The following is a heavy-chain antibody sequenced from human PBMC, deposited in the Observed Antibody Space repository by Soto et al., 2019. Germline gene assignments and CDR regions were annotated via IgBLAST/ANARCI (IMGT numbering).Heavy chain of an antibody. J-gene: IGHJ4*02. D-gene: IGHD3-3*01. CDR1: GGTFSSYA. CDR3: ARDTIKFTYYDFWSGYYRLDY. CDR2: IIPIFGTA. V-gene: IGHV1-69*13. Sequence: EASVKVSCKASGGTFSSYAISWVRQAPGQGLEWMGGIIPIFGTANFAQKFQGRVTITADESTSTAYMELSSLRSEDTAVYYCARDTIKFTYYDFWSGYYRLDYWGQGTRVTVSS.